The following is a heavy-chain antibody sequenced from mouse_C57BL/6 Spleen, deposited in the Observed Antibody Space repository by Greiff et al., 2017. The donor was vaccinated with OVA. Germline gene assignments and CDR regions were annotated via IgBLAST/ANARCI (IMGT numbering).Heavy chain of an antibody. CDR3: ARNYGLYSNFDY. J-gene: IGHJ2*01. D-gene: IGHD2-5*01. CDR2: IWTGGGT. CDR1: GFSLTSYA. Sequence: VQLQESGPGLVAPSQSLSITCTVSGFSLTSYAISWVRQPPGKGLEWLGVIWTGGGTNYNSDLKSSMSISKDNSKSQVVLKMNSLQADYTARYCCARNYGLYSNFDYWGKGTTLTVSS. V-gene: IGHV2-9-1*01.